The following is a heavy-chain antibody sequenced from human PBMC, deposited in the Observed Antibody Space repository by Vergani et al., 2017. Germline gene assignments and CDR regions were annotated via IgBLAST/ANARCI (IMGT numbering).Heavy chain of an antibody. J-gene: IGHJ4*02. D-gene: IGHD1-26*01. Sequence: EGQLVESGGGLVQPGGSLRLSCAASEFSFDKYWMSWVRQAPGKGLEWVANIKQDGNDKYYVESVKGRFTISRHNSKNTLYLQMNSLRAEDTAVYYCASGVGATNFDYWGQGTLVTVSS. V-gene: IGHV3-7*03. CDR3: ASGVGATNFDY. CDR1: EFSFDKYW. CDR2: IKQDGNDK.